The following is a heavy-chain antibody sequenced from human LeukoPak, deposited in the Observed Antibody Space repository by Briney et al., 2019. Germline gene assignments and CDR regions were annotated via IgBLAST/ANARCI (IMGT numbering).Heavy chain of an antibody. D-gene: IGHD1-26*01. CDR2: ISSSSSYI. Sequence: PGGSLRLSCAASGFTFSSYSMNWVRQAPGKGLEWVSSISSSSSYIYYTDSVKGRFTISRDNAKNSLYLQMNSLRAEDTAVYYCARDRTQWELPQYAFDIWGQGTMVTVSS. CDR3: ARDRTQWELPQYAFDI. J-gene: IGHJ3*02. V-gene: IGHV3-21*01. CDR1: GFTFSSYS.